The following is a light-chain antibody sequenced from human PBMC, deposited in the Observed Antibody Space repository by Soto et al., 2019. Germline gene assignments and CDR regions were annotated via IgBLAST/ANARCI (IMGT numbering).Light chain of an antibody. CDR1: HSLIKW. Sequence: DIELTQSPSTLSSSPGDRAILTCRASHSLIKWLAWYQQNPGKAPKLLIYEASNIASGIPARFSGSGSETDFTLTISSLEPEDFATYSCQQLNDWPVTFGGGTKVDIK. V-gene: IGKV1-5*03. CDR2: EAS. J-gene: IGKJ4*01. CDR3: QQLNDWPVT.